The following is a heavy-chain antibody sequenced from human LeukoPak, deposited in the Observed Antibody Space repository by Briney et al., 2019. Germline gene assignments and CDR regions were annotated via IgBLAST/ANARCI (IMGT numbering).Heavy chain of an antibody. CDR1: GGTFSSYT. Sequence: SVKVSCKASGGTFSSYTISWVRQAPGQGLEWMGRIIPILGIANYAQKFQGRVTITADKSTSTAYMELSSLRSEDTAVYYCARDHTTGDRWFDPWGQGTLVTVSS. D-gene: IGHD7-27*01. J-gene: IGHJ5*02. V-gene: IGHV1-69*02. CDR3: ARDHTTGDRWFDP. CDR2: IIPILGIA.